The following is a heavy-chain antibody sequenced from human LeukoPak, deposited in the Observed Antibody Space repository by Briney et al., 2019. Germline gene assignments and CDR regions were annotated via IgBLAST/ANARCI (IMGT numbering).Heavy chain of an antibody. D-gene: IGHD6-19*01. CDR3: AKVHLSPSGWYYFDY. CDR2: IRYDGSNK. Sequence: PGGSLRLSCAASGFTFSSYGMHWVRQAPGEGLEWVAFIRYDGSNKYYADSVKGRFTISRDNSKNTLYLQMNSLRAEDTAVYYCAKVHLSPSGWYYFDYWGQGTLVTVSS. J-gene: IGHJ4*02. CDR1: GFTFSSYG. V-gene: IGHV3-30*02.